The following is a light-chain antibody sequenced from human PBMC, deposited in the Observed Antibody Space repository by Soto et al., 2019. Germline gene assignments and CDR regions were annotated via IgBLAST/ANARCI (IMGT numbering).Light chain of an antibody. J-gene: IGLJ2*01. CDR2: DVS. CDR3: SSYTSSSVV. V-gene: IGLV2-14*01. CDR1: SSDVGGYNY. Sequence: QSVLTQPASVSGSPGQSITISCTGTSSDVGGYNYVSWYQQYPGKAPKLMIYDVSNRPSGVSNRFSGSKSGNTASLTISGLQAEAEADYYCSSYTSSSVVFGGGTKLTVL.